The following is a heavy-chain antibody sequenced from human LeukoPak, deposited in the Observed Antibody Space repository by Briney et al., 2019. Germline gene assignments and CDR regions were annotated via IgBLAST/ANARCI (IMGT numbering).Heavy chain of an antibody. CDR2: IYYSGST. CDR1: GGSISSYY. Sequence: SETLSLTCTVSGGSISSYYWSWIRQPPGKGLEWIGYIYYSGSTNYNPSLKSGVTISVDTSQNQYSLKSSSVTAADTAVYYCARNLFDDSSGYYGVFDYWGQGTLVTVSS. CDR3: ARNLFDDSSGYYGVFDY. J-gene: IGHJ4*02. D-gene: IGHD3-22*01. V-gene: IGHV4-59*01.